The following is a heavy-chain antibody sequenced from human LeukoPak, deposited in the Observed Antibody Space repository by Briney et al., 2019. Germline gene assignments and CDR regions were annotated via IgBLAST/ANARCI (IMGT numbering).Heavy chain of an antibody. CDR1: GFSFSKYW. J-gene: IGHJ4*02. CDR3: ARGPYSSNWYVDY. Sequence: GGSLRLSCAASGFSFSKYWMHWVRQSPGKGLVWVSRINEDGSTTTYADSVKGRITISRDNAKNTLYLQMNSLRAEDTAVYYCARGPYSSNWYVDYWGQGTLVTVSS. D-gene: IGHD6-13*01. CDR2: INEDGSTT. V-gene: IGHV3-74*01.